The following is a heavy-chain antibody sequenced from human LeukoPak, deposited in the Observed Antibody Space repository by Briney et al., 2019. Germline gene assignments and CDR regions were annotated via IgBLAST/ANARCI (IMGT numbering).Heavy chain of an antibody. CDR3: ARFIAAPYYFDY. CDR1: GFTFNTYN. J-gene: IGHJ4*02. V-gene: IGHV3-21*01. D-gene: IGHD6-13*01. Sequence: GESLRLSCVASGFTFNTYNMNRVRQAPGKGLEWVSSITSSSSYIYYADSVKGRFTISRDNAKSSLYLQMNSLRAEDTAVYYCARFIAAPYYFDYWGRGTLVTVSS. CDR2: ITSSSSYI.